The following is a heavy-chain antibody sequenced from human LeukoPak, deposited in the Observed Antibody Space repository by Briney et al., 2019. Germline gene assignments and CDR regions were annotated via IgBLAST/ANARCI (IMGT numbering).Heavy chain of an antibody. CDR2: ISYDGSNK. Sequence: GGSLRLSCAASGFTFSSYGMHGVRQAPGKGLEWVAVISYDGSNKYYADSVKGRFTISRDNSKNTLYLQMNSLRAEDTAVYYCAKTITGGIQFDYWGQGTLVTVSS. V-gene: IGHV3-30*18. CDR3: AKTITGGIQFDY. D-gene: IGHD5-12*01. J-gene: IGHJ4*02. CDR1: GFTFSSYG.